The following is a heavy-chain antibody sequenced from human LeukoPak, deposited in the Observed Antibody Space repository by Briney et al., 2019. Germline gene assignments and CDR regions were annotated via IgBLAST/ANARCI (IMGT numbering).Heavy chain of an antibody. D-gene: IGHD2-15*01. CDR1: EFTFSTYA. CDR3: AKAPVTSCRGAFCYPFDY. Sequence: GGSLRLSCAASEFTFSTYAMSWVRQAPGKGLEWVSVIYSGGSTYYADSVKGRFTISRDNSKNTLYLQMNSLRAEDAAVYYCAKAPVTSCRGAFCYPFDYWGQGTLVTVSS. CDR2: IYSGGST. V-gene: IGHV3-53*01. J-gene: IGHJ4*02.